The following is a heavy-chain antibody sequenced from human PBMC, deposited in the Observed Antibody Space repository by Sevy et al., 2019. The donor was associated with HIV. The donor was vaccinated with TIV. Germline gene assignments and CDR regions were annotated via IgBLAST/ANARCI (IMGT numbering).Heavy chain of an antibody. D-gene: IGHD3-22*01. J-gene: IGHJ3*01. Sequence: GGSLRLSCAASGFTFTNYAMNWVRQAPGKGLEWVSTIFRSGDVTYYTYSVKGRFTISRDNSKNTLYLQMHSLRAEETALYYCAGARYDSSGSFDAFDLWGHGTMVTVSS. CDR2: IFRSGDVT. V-gene: IGHV3-23*01. CDR3: AGARYDSSGSFDAFDL. CDR1: GFTFTNYA.